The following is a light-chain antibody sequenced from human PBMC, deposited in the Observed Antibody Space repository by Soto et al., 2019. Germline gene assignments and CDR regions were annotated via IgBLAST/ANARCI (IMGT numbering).Light chain of an antibody. CDR3: QQYNSYSPST. CDR1: QSISSW. Sequence: DIPMTQSPSTLSASVGDRVTITCRASQSISSWLAWYQQKPGKAPKLLIYDASRLESGVPSRFSGSGSGTEFTLTISSLQPDDFATYYCQQYNSYSPSTFGQGNKVEIK. CDR2: DAS. J-gene: IGKJ1*01. V-gene: IGKV1-5*01.